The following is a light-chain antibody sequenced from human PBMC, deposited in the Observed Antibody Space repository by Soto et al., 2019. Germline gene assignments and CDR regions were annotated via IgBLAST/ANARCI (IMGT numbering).Light chain of an antibody. J-gene: IGKJ1*01. CDR2: GAS. CDR3: QQSYITLAWT. CDR1: QSIDNY. V-gene: IGKV1-39*01. Sequence: DLQMTQSPSSLSASVGDRVTISCRASQSIDNYLNWYQQKPGKVPKVLIYGASTLQSGVPSRFSGSGYGTDFTLTISSLQPEDFATYFCQQSYITLAWTFGEGTKVEI.